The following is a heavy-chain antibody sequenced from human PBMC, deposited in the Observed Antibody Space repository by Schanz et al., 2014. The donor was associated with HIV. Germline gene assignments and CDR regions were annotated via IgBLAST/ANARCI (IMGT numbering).Heavy chain of an antibody. CDR1: GFTFDEYP. D-gene: IGHD6-6*01. CDR3: TTQLHSTSEPEGSSPSLDY. V-gene: IGHV3-9*01. J-gene: IGHJ4*02. CDR2: ISWNNLNL. Sequence: EVQIVESGGGVVQPGRSLRLSCAASGFTFDEYPMHWVRQAPGKGLEWVSGISWNNLNLAYADSVKGRFTISRDNAKNSLYLQMKSLRAEDTALYYCTTQLHSTSEPEGSSPSLDYWGQGTLVTVSS.